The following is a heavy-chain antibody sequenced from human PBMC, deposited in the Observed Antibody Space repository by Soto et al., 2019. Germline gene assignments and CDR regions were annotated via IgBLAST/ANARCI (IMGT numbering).Heavy chain of an antibody. CDR3: AKSIRTTLSVYDY. CDR1: GFTFTSFT. D-gene: IGHD4-17*01. J-gene: IGHJ4*02. CDR2: ISGSGSNT. V-gene: IGHV3-23*01. Sequence: VQLLQSGGGLVQPGGSLRLSCAASGFTFTSFTMNWVRQAPGKGLEWVSAISGSGSNTYDVGSVRGRFTISRDNSMNMLYLQMNSLRGDDTAVYFCAKSIRTTLSVYDYWGQGALVTVSS.